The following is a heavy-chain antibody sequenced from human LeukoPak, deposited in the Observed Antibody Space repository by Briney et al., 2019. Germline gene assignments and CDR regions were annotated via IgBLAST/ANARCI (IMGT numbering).Heavy chain of an antibody. J-gene: IGHJ4*02. D-gene: IGHD4-17*01. Sequence: SETLSLTCTVSGGSISSYYWSWIRQPPGKGLEWIGYIYYSGSTNYNPSLKSRVTISVDTSKNQFSLKLSSVTAADTAVYYRARYMTTVTSYYFDYWGQGTLVTVSS. CDR2: IYYSGST. V-gene: IGHV4-59*08. CDR1: GGSISSYY. CDR3: ARYMTTVTSYYFDY.